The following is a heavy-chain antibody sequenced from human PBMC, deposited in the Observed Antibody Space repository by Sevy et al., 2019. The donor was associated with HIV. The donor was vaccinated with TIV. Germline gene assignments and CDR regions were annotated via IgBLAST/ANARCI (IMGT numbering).Heavy chain of an antibody. J-gene: IGHJ4*02. D-gene: IGHD2-2*02. CDR2: INHSGST. Sequence: KQSQTLSLTCAVYGGSFSGYYWSWIRQPPGKGLEWIGEINHSGSTNYNPSLKSRVTISVDTSKNQFSLKLSSVTAADTAVYYCARRDCSSTSCYTRVLDYWGQGTLVTVSS. CDR1: GGSFSGYY. V-gene: IGHV4-34*01. CDR3: ARRDCSSTSCYTRVLDY.